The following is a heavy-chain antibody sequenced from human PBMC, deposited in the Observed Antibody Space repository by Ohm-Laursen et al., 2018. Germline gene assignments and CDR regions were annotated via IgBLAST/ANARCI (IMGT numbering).Heavy chain of an antibody. CDR3: SRFRAVAGNPPDY. CDR1: GFIFSNYW. Sequence: SLRLSCSASGFIFSNYWMTWVRQAPGKGLEWVANIRKDGGETYYVDSVKGRFTISRDNAKNSLYLQMNSLRAEDTAVYFCSRFRAVAGNPPDYWGQGTLVTVSS. CDR2: IRKDGGET. J-gene: IGHJ4*02. V-gene: IGHV3-7*01. D-gene: IGHD6-19*01.